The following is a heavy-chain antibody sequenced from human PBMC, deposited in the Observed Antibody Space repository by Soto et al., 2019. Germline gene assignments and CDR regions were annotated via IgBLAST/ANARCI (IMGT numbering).Heavy chain of an antibody. CDR1: GFTFSSYA. J-gene: IGHJ4*02. Sequence: GGSLRLSCAASGFTFSSYAMSWVRQAPGKGLEWVSAISGSGGSTYYADSVKGRFTISRDNSKNTLYLQMNSLRAEDTAVYYCAKATRLHYYDSSGYYPAFDYWGQGTLVTVSS. D-gene: IGHD3-22*01. V-gene: IGHV3-23*01. CDR3: AKATRLHYYDSSGYYPAFDY. CDR2: ISGSGGST.